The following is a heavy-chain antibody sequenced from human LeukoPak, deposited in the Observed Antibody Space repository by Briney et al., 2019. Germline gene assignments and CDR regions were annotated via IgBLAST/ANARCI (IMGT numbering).Heavy chain of an antibody. Sequence: GGSLRLSCAASGFTFSSHWVAWLRQAPEKGLEWVANIKQDGSERYYVDYVKGRFTISRDNAENSLYLQMNSLRAEETAVYFCARWRTSNWSEFDYWGQGTLVTVSS. CDR1: GFTFSSHW. V-gene: IGHV3-7*05. J-gene: IGHJ4*02. CDR3: ARWRTSNWSEFDY. D-gene: IGHD6-13*01. CDR2: IKQDGSER.